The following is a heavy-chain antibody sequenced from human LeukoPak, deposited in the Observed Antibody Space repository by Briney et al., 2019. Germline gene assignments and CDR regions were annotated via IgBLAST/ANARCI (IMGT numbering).Heavy chain of an antibody. CDR2: INHSGST. J-gene: IGHJ3*02. V-gene: IGHV4-34*01. CDR1: GGSFSGYY. CDR3: ARGLGRGVFGVVTRVAFDI. D-gene: IGHD3-3*01. Sequence: PSETLSLTCAVYGGSFSGYYWSWIRQPPGKGLEWIGEINHSGSTNYNPSLKSRVTISVDTSKNQFSLKLSSVTAADTAVYYCARGLGRGVFGVVTRVAFDIWGQGTMVTVSS.